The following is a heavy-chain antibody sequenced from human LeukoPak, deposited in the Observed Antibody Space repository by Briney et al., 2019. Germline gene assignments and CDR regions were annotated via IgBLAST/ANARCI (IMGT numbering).Heavy chain of an antibody. D-gene: IGHD4-17*01. CDR2: ISYDGSNK. CDR3: AKDYGDAVDY. V-gene: IGHV3-30*18. CDR1: GFTFSSYG. Sequence: GRSLRLSCAASGFTFSSYGMHWVRQAPGKGLEWVAVISYDGSNKYYTDSVKGRFTISRDNSKNTLYLQMNSLRAEDTAVYYCAKDYGDAVDYWGQGTLVTVSS. J-gene: IGHJ4*02.